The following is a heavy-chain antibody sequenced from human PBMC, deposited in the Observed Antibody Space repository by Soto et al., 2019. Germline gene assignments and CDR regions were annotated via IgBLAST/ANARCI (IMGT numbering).Heavy chain of an antibody. V-gene: IGHV4-59*01. D-gene: IGHD3-22*01. CDR1: GDSISSYY. CDR2: LYYGRSA. Sequence: QVQLQESGPGLVKPSETLSLTCAVSGDSISSYYCMWIRQPPGKGLESIGYLYYGRSANYNPSLKGPVTWSVDTSTDQCALTLSSMTAADTAVYYCALRSMAVVPEYWGQGTLVTVSS. CDR3: ALRSMAVVPEY. J-gene: IGHJ4*02.